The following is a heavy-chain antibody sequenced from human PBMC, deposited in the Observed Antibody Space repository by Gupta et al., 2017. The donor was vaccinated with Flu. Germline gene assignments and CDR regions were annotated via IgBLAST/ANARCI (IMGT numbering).Heavy chain of an antibody. V-gene: IGHV3-48*03. Sequence: VQLVESGGGLVQTGGSLRLSSAASGFSSSSYKMNWVGLTPGKGLEWVAFISSSSGTYNTDSVKGRFTISRDNAKSSVYLQMNKLRAEDSGIYYCVRGHWDSWGQGTPVTVSS. CDR2: ISSSSGT. CDR3: VRGHWDS. CDR1: GFSSSSYK. J-gene: IGHJ4*02.